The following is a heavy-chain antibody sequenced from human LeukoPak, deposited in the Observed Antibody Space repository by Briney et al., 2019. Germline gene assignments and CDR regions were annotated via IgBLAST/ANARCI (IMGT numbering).Heavy chain of an antibody. CDR1: GFTFSSYS. V-gene: IGHV3-48*01. D-gene: IGHD5-18*01. J-gene: IGHJ6*03. CDR3: ARDGVDTAMAGEDYYYYYMDV. CDR2: ISSSSSTI. Sequence: SGGSLRLSCAASGFTFSSYSMNWVRQAPGKGLEWVSYISSSSSTIYYADSVKGRFTISRDNAKNSLYLQMNSLRAEDTAVYYCARDGVDTAMAGEDYYYYYMDVWGKGTTVTVSS.